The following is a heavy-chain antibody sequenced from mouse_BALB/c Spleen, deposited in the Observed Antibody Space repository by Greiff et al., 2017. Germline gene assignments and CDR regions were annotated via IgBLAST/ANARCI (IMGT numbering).Heavy chain of an antibody. Sequence: EVQVVESGAELVKPGASVKLSCTASGFNIKDTYMHWVKQRPEQGLEWIGRIDPANGNTKYDPKFQGKATITADTSSNTAYLQLSSLTSEDTAVYYCARYDYDAMDYWGQGTSVTVSS. V-gene: IGHV14-3*02. CDR1: GFNIKDTY. J-gene: IGHJ4*01. CDR3: ARYDYDAMDY. CDR2: IDPANGNT.